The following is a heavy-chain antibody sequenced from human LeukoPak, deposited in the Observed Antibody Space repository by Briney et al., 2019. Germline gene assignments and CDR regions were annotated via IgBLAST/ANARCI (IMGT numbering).Heavy chain of an antibody. V-gene: IGHV3-7*01. CDR3: AREKYLDSSSTPGAYYFDY. D-gene: IGHD6-13*01. Sequence: GGSLRLSCAASGFTFSSYWMSWVRQAPGKGLEWVANIKQDGSEKYYVDSVKGRFTISRHNAKNSLYLQMNSLRAEDTAVYYCAREKYLDSSSTPGAYYFDYWGQGTLVTVSS. J-gene: IGHJ4*02. CDR2: IKQDGSEK. CDR1: GFTFSSYW.